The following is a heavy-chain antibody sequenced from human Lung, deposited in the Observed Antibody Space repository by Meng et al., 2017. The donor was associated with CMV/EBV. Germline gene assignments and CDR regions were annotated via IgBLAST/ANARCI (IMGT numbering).Heavy chain of an antibody. J-gene: IGHJ5*02. V-gene: IGHV1-18*01. D-gene: IGHD1-14*01. CDR3: ARDLPGGTKGTWLDL. Sequence: VQLVQSGAGVEKPGDSVKVSCKASGYIFNNYGVSWVRQAPGQGPEWMGWISAYNGNTNYAQNFQGRFTMTTDTSTSTAYMELRGLRSDDTAVYYCARDLPGGTKGTWLDLWGQGTLVTVSS. CDR1: GYIFNNYG. CDR2: ISAYNGNT.